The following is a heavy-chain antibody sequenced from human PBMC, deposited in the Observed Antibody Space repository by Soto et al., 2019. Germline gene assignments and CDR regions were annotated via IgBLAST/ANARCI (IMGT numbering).Heavy chain of an antibody. CDR1: GYSFSSYW. V-gene: IGHV5-51*03. Sequence: EVQLVQSGAEVKKPGESVKISCKGSGYSFSSYWIGWLRQMPGKGLEWMGIIYPGDSDTRYSPSFQGQVTISADKSISTAYLQWTSLRPSDTAIYYCARLDCRGDDCYSMAKFYSDYWGQGALVTVSS. CDR3: ARLDCRGDDCYSMAKFYSDY. CDR2: IYPGDSDT. J-gene: IGHJ4*02. D-gene: IGHD2-21*02.